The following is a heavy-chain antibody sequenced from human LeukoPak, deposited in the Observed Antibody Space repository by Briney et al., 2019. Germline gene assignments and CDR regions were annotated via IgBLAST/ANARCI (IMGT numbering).Heavy chain of an antibody. CDR3: ARGSSSGWSRYNWFDP. V-gene: IGHV4-34*01. CDR2: INHSGST. J-gene: IGHJ5*02. Sequence: PSETLSLTCAVYGGSFSGYYWSWIRQPPGKGLEWIGEINHSGSTNYNPSLKSRVTISVNTTKNQFSLKLSSVTAGDTAVYYCARGSSSGWSRYNWFDPWGQGTLVTVSS. CDR1: GGSFSGYY. D-gene: IGHD6-19*01.